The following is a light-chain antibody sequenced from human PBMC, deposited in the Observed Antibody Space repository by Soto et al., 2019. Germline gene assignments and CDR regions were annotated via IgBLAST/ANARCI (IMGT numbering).Light chain of an antibody. CDR3: QQSYNTPRT. CDR2: DAS. J-gene: IGKJ1*01. Sequence: DIQMTQSPSSLSASVGDRVTITCRASQSISSFLNWYQHKPGKAPKVLIYDASSLQSGVPSRFSGSGSGTYFTLTISSLQAEDFATYYCQQSYNTPRTFGQGTKVDIK. V-gene: IGKV1-39*01. CDR1: QSISSF.